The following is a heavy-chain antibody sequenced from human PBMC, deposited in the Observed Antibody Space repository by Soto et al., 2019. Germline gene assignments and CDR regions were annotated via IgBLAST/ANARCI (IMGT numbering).Heavy chain of an antibody. Sequence: ETLSLTCTVSGYSIRSGSYWGWIRQPPGKGPEWIASIYHGGTTYYNPSLKSRVTISVDTSNNQFSLKLTSVTAADTAVYYCPRVHVMVVAGSTFDYWGHGTLVTVSS. CDR3: PRVHVMVVAGSTFDY. J-gene: IGHJ4*01. CDR1: GYSIRSGSY. D-gene: IGHD6-19*01. V-gene: IGHV4-38-2*02. CDR2: IYHGGTT.